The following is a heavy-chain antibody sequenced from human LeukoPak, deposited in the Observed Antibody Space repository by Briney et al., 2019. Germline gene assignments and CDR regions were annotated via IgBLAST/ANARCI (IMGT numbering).Heavy chain of an antibody. J-gene: IGHJ4*02. D-gene: IGHD2-15*01. CDR1: GGPIRSYY. Sequence: PSETLSLTCTVSGGPIRSYYWGWVRQPAGKRLEWIRRISASGNTDYNPFLKSPVTMSVDTSKDQVALGHGSVTASDTAVYYCSREGRSSTPGYWGQGALVTVSS. CDR2: ISASGNT. CDR3: SREGRSSTPGY. V-gene: IGHV4-4*07.